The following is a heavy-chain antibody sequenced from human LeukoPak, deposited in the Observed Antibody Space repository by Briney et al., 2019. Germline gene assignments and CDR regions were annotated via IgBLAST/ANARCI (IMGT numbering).Heavy chain of an antibody. J-gene: IGHJ4*02. CDR2: ISSSSSTI. CDR1: GFTFSSYS. Sequence: GGSLRLSCAASGFTFSSYSMNWVRQAPGKGLEWVSYISSSSSTIYYADSVKGRITISRDNAKNSLYLQMNSLRAEDTAVYYCARDLWSGYLGNDYWGQGTLVTVSS. CDR3: ARDLWSGYLGNDY. D-gene: IGHD3-3*01. V-gene: IGHV3-48*01.